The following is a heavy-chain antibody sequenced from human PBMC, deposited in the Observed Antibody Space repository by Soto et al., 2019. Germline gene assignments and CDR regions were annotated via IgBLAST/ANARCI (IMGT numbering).Heavy chain of an antibody. CDR2: INHSGST. V-gene: IGHV4-34*01. CDR3: ARGLGEWGYSYGRYYFDY. J-gene: IGHJ4*02. CDR1: GGSFSGYY. D-gene: IGHD5-18*01. Sequence: SETLSLTCAVYGGSFSGYYWSWIRQPPGKGLEWIGEINHSGSTNYNPSLKSRVTISVDTSKNQFSLKLSSVTAADTAVYYCARGLGEWGYSYGRYYFDYWGQGTLVTVSS.